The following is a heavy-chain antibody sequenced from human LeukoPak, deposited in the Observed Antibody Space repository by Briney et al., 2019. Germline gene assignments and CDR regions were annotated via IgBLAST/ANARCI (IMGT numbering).Heavy chain of an antibody. CDR2: ISSSSSYI. Sequence: GGSLRLSCAASGFTFNTYTMNWVRQAPGKGLEWVSSISSSSSYIYYADSVKGRFTISRDNAKNSLYLQMNSLRAEDTAVYYCARTNDCGGDCYSGDDAFDIWGQGTMVTVSS. CDR3: ARTNDCGGDCYSGDDAFDI. V-gene: IGHV3-21*01. J-gene: IGHJ3*02. CDR1: GFTFNTYT. D-gene: IGHD2-21*02.